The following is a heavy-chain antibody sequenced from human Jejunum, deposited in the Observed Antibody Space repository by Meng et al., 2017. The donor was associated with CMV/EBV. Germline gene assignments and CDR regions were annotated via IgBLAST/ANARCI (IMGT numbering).Heavy chain of an antibody. CDR2: MYNSGTT. Sequence: QVQLQESGPGLVKPSETLSLTCTVSGDSISGGGYYWMWIRQTPERGLEWIGNMYNSGTTTYNPSLRSRVSISMNLSQNQFSLNLNSMTAADTAVYYCARWFDPWGQGSLVSVSS. CDR1: GDSISGGGYY. J-gene: IGHJ5*02. CDR3: ARWFDP. V-gene: IGHV4-61*08.